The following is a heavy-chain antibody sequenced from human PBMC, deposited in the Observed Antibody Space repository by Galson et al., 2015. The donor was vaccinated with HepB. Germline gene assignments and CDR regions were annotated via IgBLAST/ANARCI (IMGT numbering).Heavy chain of an antibody. J-gene: IGHJ3*02. V-gene: IGHV5-51*01. D-gene: IGHD3-9*01. Sequence: QSGAEVKKPGESLKISCKGSGYSFTSYWIGWVRQMPGKGLEWMGIIYPGDSDTRYSPSFQGQVTISADKSISTAYLQWSSLKASDTAMYYCARLDGYYDILTGYLGPLAFDIWGQGTMVTVSS. CDR3: ARLDGYYDILTGYLGPLAFDI. CDR1: GYSFTSYW. CDR2: IYPGDSDT.